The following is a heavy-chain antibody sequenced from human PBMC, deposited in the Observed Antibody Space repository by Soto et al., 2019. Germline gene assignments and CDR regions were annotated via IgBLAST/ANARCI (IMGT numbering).Heavy chain of an antibody. V-gene: IGHV3-74*01. Sequence: EVQLVESGGGLLQPGGSLRLSCAVSGSTFSNDWMHWVRQAPGKGLVWVSHINSDGSSTSYSDFVKGRSTIARDNAKQTVYLKINSMRAEDTEVYYCTRDRSYSLDVWGQGTKDTVSS. CDR1: GSTFSNDW. CDR3: TRDRSYSLDV. J-gene: IGHJ6*02. CDR2: INSDGSST.